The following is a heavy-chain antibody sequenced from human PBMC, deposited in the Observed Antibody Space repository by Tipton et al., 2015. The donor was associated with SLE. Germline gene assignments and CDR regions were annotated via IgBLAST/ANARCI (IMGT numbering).Heavy chain of an antibody. V-gene: IGHV3-11*04. D-gene: IGHD3-22*01. CDR1: GFTFIDYF. CDR2: ISSSGSSM. J-gene: IGHJ3*02. Sequence: SLRLSCAASGFTFIDYFMSWIRQAPGKGLEWVSSISSSGSSMYYADSVKGRFIVSRDNSQNSLYLQMNSLRAEDTAIYHCARNYYETTGYFPDAFDIWGQGTTVTVSS. CDR3: ARNYYETTGYFPDAFDI.